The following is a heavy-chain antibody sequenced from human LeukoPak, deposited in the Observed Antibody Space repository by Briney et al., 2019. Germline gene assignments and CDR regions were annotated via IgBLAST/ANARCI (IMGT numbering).Heavy chain of an antibody. Sequence: ASVKVSCKASGGTFSSYAISWVRQAPGQGLEWMGWINPNSGGTNYAQKFQGRVTMTRDTSISTAYMELSRLRSDDTAVYYCARDLDYSLDYWGQGTLVTVSS. V-gene: IGHV1-2*02. CDR3: ARDLDYSLDY. CDR2: INPNSGGT. CDR1: GGTFSSYA. J-gene: IGHJ4*02.